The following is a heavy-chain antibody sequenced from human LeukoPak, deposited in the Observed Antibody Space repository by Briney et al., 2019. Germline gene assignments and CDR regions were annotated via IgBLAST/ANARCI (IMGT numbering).Heavy chain of an antibody. V-gene: IGHV1-2*02. D-gene: IGHD6-13*01. CDR2: INPYSGGT. CDR1: GYTFTGYY. Sequence: ASVKVSCKASGYTFTGYYMHWVRQAPGQGLEWMGWINPYSGGTNYAQKFQGRVTMTRDTSISTAYMELSRLRSDDTAVYYCARGPGTGYSSSWYPDYFDYWGQGTLVTVSS. CDR3: ARGPGTGYSSSWYPDYFDY. J-gene: IGHJ4*02.